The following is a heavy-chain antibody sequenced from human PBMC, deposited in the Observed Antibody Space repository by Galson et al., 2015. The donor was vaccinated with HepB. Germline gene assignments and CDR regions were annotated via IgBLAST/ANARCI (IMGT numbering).Heavy chain of an antibody. CDR3: AKGGGDFWSGPLFDP. CDR2: ITTSGTT. V-gene: IGHV3-23*01. D-gene: IGHD3-3*01. CDR1: GFSFRTYA. Sequence: SLRLSCAVSGFSFRTYAMSWVRQAPGKSLEWLSSITTSGTTYYADSMKGRFTISRHNSKNTLYLQINSLRAEDTAIYYCAKGGGDFWSGPLFDPWGQGTLVTVSS. J-gene: IGHJ5*02.